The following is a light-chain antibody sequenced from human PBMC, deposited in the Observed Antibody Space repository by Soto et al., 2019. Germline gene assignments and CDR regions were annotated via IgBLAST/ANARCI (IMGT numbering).Light chain of an antibody. V-gene: IGLV1-40*01. J-gene: IGLJ1*01. Sequence: QSALTHPPSVSGAPGQRVTISCTGSSSNIGAGYDVHWYQQLPGTAPKLLIFRNNNRPSGVPDRFSGSKSGTSASLAITGLQAEDDADYYCQSYDSSLSAYVFATGTKVTVL. CDR3: QSYDSSLSAYV. CDR1: SSNIGAGYD. CDR2: RNN.